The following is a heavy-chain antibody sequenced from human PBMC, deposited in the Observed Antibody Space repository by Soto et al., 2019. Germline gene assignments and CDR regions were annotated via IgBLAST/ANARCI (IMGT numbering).Heavy chain of an antibody. CDR3: ARDRMNNYFDY. CDR1: GGSFSGYY. V-gene: IGHV4-34*09. Sequence: SETLSLTCAVYGGSFSGYYWSWIRQPPGKGLEWIGEINHSGSTYYNPSLKSRVTISVDTSKNQFSLKLSSVTAADTAVYYCARDRMNNYFDYWGQGTLVTVSS. CDR2: INHSGST. J-gene: IGHJ4*02.